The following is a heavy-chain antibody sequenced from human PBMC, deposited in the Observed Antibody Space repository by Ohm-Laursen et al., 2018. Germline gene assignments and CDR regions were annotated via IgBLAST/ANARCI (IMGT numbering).Heavy chain of an antibody. V-gene: IGHV3-23*01. CDR2: ISVSGSST. Sequence: SLRLSCSASGFTFSNACMSWVRQAPGKGLEWVSGISVSGSSTDYADSVKGRFTISRDNSKNTLYLQMNSLRAEDTAVYYCAKGTTDVDYWGQGTLVTVSS. CDR1: GFTFSNAC. J-gene: IGHJ4*02. D-gene: IGHD2/OR15-2a*01. CDR3: AKGTTDVDY.